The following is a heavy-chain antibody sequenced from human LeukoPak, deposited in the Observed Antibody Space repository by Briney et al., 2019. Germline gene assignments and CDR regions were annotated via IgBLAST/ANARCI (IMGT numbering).Heavy chain of an antibody. D-gene: IGHD5-12*01. CDR2: IYYSGST. V-gene: IGHV4-59*11. Sequence: SETLSLTCTASGGSISSHYWSWIRQPPGKGLEWIGYIYYSGSTNYNPSLKSRVTISVDTSKNQFSLKLSSVTAADTAVYYCVSGYDPNWFDPWGQGTLVTVSS. CDR3: VSGYDPNWFDP. CDR1: GGSISSHY. J-gene: IGHJ5*02.